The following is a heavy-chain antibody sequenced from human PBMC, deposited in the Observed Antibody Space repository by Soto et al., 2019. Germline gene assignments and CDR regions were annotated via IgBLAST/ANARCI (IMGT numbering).Heavy chain of an antibody. CDR1: GLIFNNNA. D-gene: IGHD2-15*01. J-gene: IGHJ6*02. CDR2: ISASGSGT. Sequence: GGSLRLSCAASGLIFNNNAMTWVRQAPGQGLEWVSGISASGSGTYYADSVKGRFTISRDNSKDTLHVQMDNLRLEDTAVYYCARGGLSGVDVWGLGTMVTVSS. CDR3: ARGGLSGVDV. V-gene: IGHV3-23*01.